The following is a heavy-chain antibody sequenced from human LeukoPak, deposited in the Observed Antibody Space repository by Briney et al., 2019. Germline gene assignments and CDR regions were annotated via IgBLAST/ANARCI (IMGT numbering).Heavy chain of an antibody. J-gene: IGHJ4*02. V-gene: IGHV3-23*01. CDR3: AKSEAEQFHPYFDY. D-gene: IGHD1-26*01. CDR2: ISGSGGSA. Sequence: GGSLRLSCAASGFTFSNYAMTWVRQAPGKGLEWVSTISGSGGSAYYADSVKGRFTISRDNSNNTLYLQMYTLRAEDTAVYYCAKSEAEQFHPYFDYWGQGTLVTVSS. CDR1: GFTFSNYA.